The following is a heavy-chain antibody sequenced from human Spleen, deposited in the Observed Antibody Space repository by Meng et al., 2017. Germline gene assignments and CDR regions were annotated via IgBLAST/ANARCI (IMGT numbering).Heavy chain of an antibody. Sequence: RLRPSDTPASTCVCVGGSLMHYYCGWVRQPPGKGLEWIGEINHSGRTNYNPSLESRATISVDTSQNNLSLKLISVTAADSAVYYCARGPTTMAHDFDYWGQGTLVTVSS. J-gene: IGHJ4*02. CDR2: INHSGRT. D-gene: IGHD4-11*01. CDR3: ARGPTTMAHDFDY. CDR1: GGSLMHYY. V-gene: IGHV4-34*01.